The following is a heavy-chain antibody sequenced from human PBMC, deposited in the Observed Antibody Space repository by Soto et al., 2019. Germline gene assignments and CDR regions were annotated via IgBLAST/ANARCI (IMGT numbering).Heavy chain of an antibody. J-gene: IGHJ5*02. D-gene: IGHD3-22*01. CDR3: ARVRVYYDSSGLWFDP. CDR1: GYTFTSYA. Sequence: QVQLVQSGAEVKKPGASVKVSCKASGYTFTSYAMHWVRQAPGQRLEWMGWINDGNGNTKYSQKFQGGVTITRDTSASTAYRELSSLRSEDTAVYYCARVRVYYDSSGLWFDPWGQGTLVTVSS. CDR2: INDGNGNT. V-gene: IGHV1-3*01.